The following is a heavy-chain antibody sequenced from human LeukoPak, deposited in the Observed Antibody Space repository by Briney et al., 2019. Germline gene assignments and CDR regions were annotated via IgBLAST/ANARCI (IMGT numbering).Heavy chain of an antibody. J-gene: IGHJ5*02. CDR2: IYYSGST. V-gene: IGHV4-59*01. CDR3: ARDQVAVAGFTWFDP. Sequence: SETLSLTCTVSGGSISSYYWSWIRQPPGKGLEWIGYIYYSGSTNYNPSLKSRVTISVDTSMNQFSLKLSSVTAADTAVYYCARDQVAVAGFTWFDPWGQGTLVTVSS. D-gene: IGHD6-19*01. CDR1: GGSISSYY.